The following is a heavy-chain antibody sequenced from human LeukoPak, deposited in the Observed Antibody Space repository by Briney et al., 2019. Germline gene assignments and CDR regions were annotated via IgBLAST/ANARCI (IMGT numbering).Heavy chain of an antibody. Sequence: GGSLRLSCAASGFTFDDYAMHWVRQAPGKGLAWVSGISWNSGSIGYADSVKGRFTISRDNAKNSLYLQMNSLRAEDTALYYCAKDSSSWYYYGMDVWGQGTTVTVSS. CDR2: ISWNSGSI. D-gene: IGHD6-13*01. CDR1: GFTFDDYA. V-gene: IGHV3-9*01. CDR3: AKDSSSWYYYGMDV. J-gene: IGHJ6*02.